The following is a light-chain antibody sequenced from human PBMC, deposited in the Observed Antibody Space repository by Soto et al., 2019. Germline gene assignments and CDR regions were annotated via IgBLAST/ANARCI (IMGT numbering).Light chain of an antibody. Sequence: IQLTQSPSSLSSSVGDRVTITCRASQSISSNLNWYQQKPGKAPKLLIYKASSLESGVPSRFSGSGSGTDFTLTISSLQPEDFATYYCLQDYNYPWTFGQATKVDIK. V-gene: IGKV1-6*01. CDR1: QSISSN. CDR3: LQDYNYPWT. J-gene: IGKJ1*01. CDR2: KAS.